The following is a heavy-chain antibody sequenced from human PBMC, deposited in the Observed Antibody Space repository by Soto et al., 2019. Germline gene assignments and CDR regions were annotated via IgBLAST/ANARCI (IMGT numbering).Heavy chain of an antibody. CDR1: GFTVSNNY. CDR3: GRDGTYNWV. CDR2: IYTGGAT. D-gene: IGHD1-1*01. Sequence: EVQLVESGGGLVQPGGSLRLSCAASGFTVSNNYMRWVRQAPGKGLEWVSLIYTGGATYYADSVKGRFTISRDNAKNTLDLQMNSLRAGDTAVYYCGRDGTYNWVGGQGILVTVSS. V-gene: IGHV3-66*01. J-gene: IGHJ4*02.